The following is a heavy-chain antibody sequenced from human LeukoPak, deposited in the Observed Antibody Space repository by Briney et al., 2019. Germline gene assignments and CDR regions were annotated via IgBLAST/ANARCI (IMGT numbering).Heavy chain of an antibody. CDR1: GDTFSSYA. V-gene: IGHV1-69*01. Sequence: GSSVKVTCKASGDTFSSYAISWVRQAPGQGLEWMGGIIPIFGTANYAQKFQGRVTITADESTSTAYMELSSLRSEDTAVYYCARDATSERRVVPTLDYWGQGTLVTVSS. J-gene: IGHJ4*02. D-gene: IGHD1-1*01. CDR3: ARDATSERRVVPTLDY. CDR2: IIPIFGTA.